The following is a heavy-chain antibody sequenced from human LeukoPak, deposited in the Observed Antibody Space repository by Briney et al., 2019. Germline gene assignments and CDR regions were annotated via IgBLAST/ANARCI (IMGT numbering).Heavy chain of an antibody. CDR2: IIPIFGTA. J-gene: IGHJ4*02. CDR1: GGTFSSCT. Sequence: GASVKVSCKASGGTFSSCTISWVRQAPGQGLEWMGGIIPIFGTANHAQKFQGRVTITADESTSTAYMELSSLRSEDTAVYYCARSPPQNFDILTGYFADWGQGTLVTVSS. V-gene: IGHV1-69*13. D-gene: IGHD3-9*01. CDR3: ARSPPQNFDILTGYFAD.